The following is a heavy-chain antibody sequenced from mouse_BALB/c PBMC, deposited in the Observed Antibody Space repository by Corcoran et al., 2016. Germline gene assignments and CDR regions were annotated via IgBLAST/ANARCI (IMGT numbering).Heavy chain of an antibody. CDR2: INPNNGGT. V-gene: IGHV1-18*01. CDR3: ASLGRGYYAMDY. J-gene: IGHJ4*01. Sequence: EVLLQLSGPELVKPGPSVKIPCKASGYTFTDYNMDWVKQSHGKSLEWIGDINPNNGGTIYNQKFKGKATLTVDKSSSTAYMELRSLTSEDTAVYYCASLGRGYYAMDYGGQGTSVTVSS. CDR1: GYTFTDYN. D-gene: IGHD4-1*01.